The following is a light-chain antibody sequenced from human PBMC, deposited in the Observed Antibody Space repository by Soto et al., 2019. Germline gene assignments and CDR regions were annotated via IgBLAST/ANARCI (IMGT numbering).Light chain of an antibody. Sequence: LTQPASVSGSPGQSITISCTGTSSDVGGYNYVSWYQQHPGKAPKLMIYDVSNRPSGVSNRFSGSKSGNTASLTISGLQAEDEADYYCSSYTSSSTLYVFGTGTKVTAL. CDR2: DVS. V-gene: IGLV2-14*01. J-gene: IGLJ1*01. CDR3: SSYTSSSTLYV. CDR1: SSDVGGYNY.